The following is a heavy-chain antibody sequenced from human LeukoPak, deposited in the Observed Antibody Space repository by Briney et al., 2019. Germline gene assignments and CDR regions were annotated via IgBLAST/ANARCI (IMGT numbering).Heavy chain of an antibody. CDR3: ARDPTRYCSSTSYYVY. D-gene: IGHD2-2*01. Sequence: SETLSLTCTVSGGSISSYYWSWIRQPAGKGLEWIGRIYTSGSTNYNPSLKSRVTMSVDTSKNQFSLKLSSVTAADTAVYYCARDPTRYCSSTSYYVYWGQGTLVTVSS. J-gene: IGHJ4*02. CDR1: GGSISSYY. V-gene: IGHV4-4*07. CDR2: IYTSGST.